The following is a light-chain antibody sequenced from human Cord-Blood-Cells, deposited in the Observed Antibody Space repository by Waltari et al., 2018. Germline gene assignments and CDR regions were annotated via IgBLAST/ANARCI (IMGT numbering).Light chain of an antibody. CDR1: QSLLHSNGYNY. CDR2: LGS. CDR3: MQALQTPWT. J-gene: IGKJ1*01. Sequence: IVMTQSPLSLPVTPGEPASISCRSSQSLLHSNGYNYLDWYLQKPGQSPQLLIYLGSNRASGVPDRFSGSGSGTDFTLKISRVDAEDVGVYYCMQALQTPWTFGQGTKVEIK. V-gene: IGKV2-28*01.